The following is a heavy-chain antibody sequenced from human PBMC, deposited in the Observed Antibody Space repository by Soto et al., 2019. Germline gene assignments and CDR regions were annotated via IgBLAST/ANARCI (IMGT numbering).Heavy chain of an antibody. CDR1: GFTFSCYA. Sequence: GGSLRLSCAASGFTFSCYAMHWVRQAPGKGLEWVAVISYDRRNKYYADSVRGRFTISRDNSNNTLYLQMNSLRAEDAAVFYCASAIASFADFDVWGQGTMVTVSS. CDR3: ASAIASFADFDV. J-gene: IGHJ3*01. V-gene: IGHV3-30*19. D-gene: IGHD6-13*01. CDR2: ISYDRRNK.